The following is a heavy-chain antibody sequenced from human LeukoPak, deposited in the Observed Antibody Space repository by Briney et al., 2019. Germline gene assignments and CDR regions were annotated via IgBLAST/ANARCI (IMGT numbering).Heavy chain of an antibody. Sequence: PSETLSLTCTVSGGSISSYYWSWIRQPAGKGLEWIGRIYISGSTNYNPSLKSRVPMSVDTSKNQFSLKLSSVTAADTAVYYCARDLTTVVTPGLLRAFDIWGQGTMVTVSS. V-gene: IGHV4-4*07. CDR1: GGSISSYY. J-gene: IGHJ3*02. D-gene: IGHD4-23*01. CDR3: ARDLTTVVTPGLLRAFDI. CDR2: IYISGST.